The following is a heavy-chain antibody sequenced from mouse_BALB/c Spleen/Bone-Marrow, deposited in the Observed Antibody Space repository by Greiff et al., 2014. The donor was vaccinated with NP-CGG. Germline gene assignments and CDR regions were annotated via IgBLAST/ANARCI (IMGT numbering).Heavy chain of an antibody. Sequence: EVQLQQSGAELVRPGALVKLSCKASGFNIKDYYMHWVKQRPEQGLEWIGWIDPENGNTIYDPKFQGKANITADTSSNTAYLQLSSLTSEDTAVYYCARWGNYYFDYWGQGTTLTVSS. CDR2: IDPENGNT. CDR1: GFNIKDYY. J-gene: IGHJ2*01. CDR3: ARWGNYYFDY. V-gene: IGHV14-1*02.